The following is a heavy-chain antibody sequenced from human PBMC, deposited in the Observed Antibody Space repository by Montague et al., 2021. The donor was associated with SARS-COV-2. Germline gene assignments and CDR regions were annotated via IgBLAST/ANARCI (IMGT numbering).Heavy chain of an antibody. J-gene: IGHJ5*02. CDR1: GFTFSSYA. V-gene: IGHV3-23*03. CDR2: IHNGDGNT. D-gene: IGHD6-13*01. Sequence: SLRLSCPASGFTFSSYAMSWVRQAPGKGLEWVSAIHNGDGNTYYGDSVKGRFTISRDNSKNTLYLQMNSLRAEDTAVYYCAKAYSSSWWNWFDPWGQGTLVTVSS. CDR3: AKAYSSSWWNWFDP.